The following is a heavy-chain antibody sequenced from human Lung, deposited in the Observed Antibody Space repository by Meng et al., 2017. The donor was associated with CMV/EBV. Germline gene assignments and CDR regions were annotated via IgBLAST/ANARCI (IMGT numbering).Heavy chain of an antibody. D-gene: IGHD6-13*01. V-gene: IGHV1-18*01. CDR2: MSAYNGNT. CDR3: AREGVFDRFDP. Sequence: ASXXVSCKASGYTFTSYDIGWVRQAPGQGLEWMGWMSAYNGNTNYAQKLQGRVTMTTDTSTSTAYMELRSLRSDDTAVYYCAREGVFDRFDPWGQGTLVTVSS. CDR1: GYTFTSYD. J-gene: IGHJ5*02.